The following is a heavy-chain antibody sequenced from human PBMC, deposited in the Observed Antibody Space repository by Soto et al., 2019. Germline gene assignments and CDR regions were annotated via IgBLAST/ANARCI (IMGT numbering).Heavy chain of an antibody. CDR1: SDSISSSNW. Sequence: SETLSLTCAVSSDSISSSNWWSWVRQPPGKGLEWIGDIYYSGSTNYNPSLKSRVTISVDTSKNQFSLKLSSVTAADTAVYYCARDTPYDFWSGYPYYYYGMDVWGQGTTVTVSS. CDR3: ARDTPYDFWSGYPYYYYGMDV. D-gene: IGHD3-3*01. J-gene: IGHJ6*02. V-gene: IGHV4-4*02. CDR2: IYYSGST.